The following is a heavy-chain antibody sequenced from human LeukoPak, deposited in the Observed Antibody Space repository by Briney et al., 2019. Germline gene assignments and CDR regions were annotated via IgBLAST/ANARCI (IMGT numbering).Heavy chain of an antibody. J-gene: IGHJ5*02. CDR1: GGSFSGYY. CDR3: ARRGRTTREDRVANWFDP. Sequence: PSETLSLTCAVYGGSFSGYYWSWIRQPPGKGLEWIGEINHSGSTNYNPSLKSRVTISVDTSKNQFSLKLSSVTAADTAVYYCARRGRTTREDRVANWFDPWGQGTLVTVSS. CDR2: INHSGST. V-gene: IGHV4-34*01. D-gene: IGHD2-15*01.